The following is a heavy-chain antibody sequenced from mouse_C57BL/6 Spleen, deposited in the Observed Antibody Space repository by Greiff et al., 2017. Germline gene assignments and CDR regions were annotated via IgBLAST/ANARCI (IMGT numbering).Heavy chain of an antibody. V-gene: IGHV1-69*01. D-gene: IGHD1-1*01. CDR3: AHYGSSHAMDY. Sequence: VKLQQPGAELVMPGASVKLSCKASGYTFTSYWMHWVKQRPGQGLEWIGEIDPSDSYTNYNQKFKGKSTLTVDKSSSTAYMQLSSLTSEDSAVYYCAHYGSSHAMDYWGQGTSVTVSS. J-gene: IGHJ4*01. CDR1: GYTFTSYW. CDR2: IDPSDSYT.